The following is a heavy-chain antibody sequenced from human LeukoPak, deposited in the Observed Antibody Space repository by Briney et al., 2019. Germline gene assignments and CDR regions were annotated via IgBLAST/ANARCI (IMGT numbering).Heavy chain of an antibody. V-gene: IGHV1-69*04. J-gene: IGHJ4*02. CDR3: AREGEVRVLMVYAYFDY. CDR2: IIPIFGIA. Sequence: ASVKVSCKASGGTFSSYAISWVRQAPGQGLEWMGRIIPIFGIANYAQKFQGRVTITADKSTSTAYMELSSLRSEDTAVYYCAREGEVRVLMVYAYFDYWGQGTLVTVSS. CDR1: GGTFSSYA. D-gene: IGHD2-8*01.